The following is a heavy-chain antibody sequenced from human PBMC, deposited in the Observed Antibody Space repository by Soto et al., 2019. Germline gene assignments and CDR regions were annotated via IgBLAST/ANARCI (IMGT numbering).Heavy chain of an antibody. D-gene: IGHD3-3*01. J-gene: IGHJ6*03. CDR2: IYYSGST. CDR1: GDSITISRHY. V-gene: IGHV4-39*01. Sequence: QLQLQESGPGLVKPSETLSLTCTVSGDSITISRHYWGWIRQPPGKGLEWITNIYYSGSTYYNPSLKSRVTISLDTSKNQVSLKLGSVTAADTAVYYCARIKIVGVLTYYMDAWGKGTTVTVSS. CDR3: ARIKIVGVLTYYMDA.